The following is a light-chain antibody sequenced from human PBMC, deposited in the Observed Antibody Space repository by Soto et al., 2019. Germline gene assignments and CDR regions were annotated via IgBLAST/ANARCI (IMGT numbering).Light chain of an antibody. J-gene: IGKJ1*01. Sequence: IQMTQSPSTLSPFVGDRVTITCRASQSVNSWLAWYKQRPGKAPKLLIYDASTLESGVPSRFRSSESGTEFTLTINSLKPDDFATYYCQQYNSYPWTFGQGTKVDIK. CDR2: DAS. CDR3: QQYNSYPWT. V-gene: IGKV1-5*01. CDR1: QSVNSW.